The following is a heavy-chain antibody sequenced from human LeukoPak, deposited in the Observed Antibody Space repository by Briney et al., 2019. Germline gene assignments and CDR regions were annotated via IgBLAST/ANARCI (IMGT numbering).Heavy chain of an antibody. V-gene: IGHV4-31*03. CDR1: GGSVSSGGYY. D-gene: IGHD2-2*01. J-gene: IGHJ4*02. CDR3: ARVKGYCSSAGCSAWDY. Sequence: SETLSLTCTVSGGSVSSGGYYWSWIRQHPGKGLEWIGYIFYGGATYYNPSLKSRVSMSVDTSKNQLFLHLNSVTIADTAVYYCARVKGYCSSAGCSAWDYWGRGAQVTVSS. CDR2: IFYGGAT.